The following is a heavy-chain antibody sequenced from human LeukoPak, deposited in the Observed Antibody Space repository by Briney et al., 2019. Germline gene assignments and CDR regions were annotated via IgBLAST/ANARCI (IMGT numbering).Heavy chain of an antibody. CDR1: GFTFSSYS. J-gene: IGHJ4*02. Sequence: GGSLRLSCAASGFTFSSYSMNWVRQAPGKGLEWVSVIYSGGSTYYADSVKGRFTISRDNSKNTLYLQMNSLRAEDTAVYYCARDRPYYYDSSGYFGLDYWGQGTLVTVSS. CDR3: ARDRPYYYDSSGYFGLDY. D-gene: IGHD3-22*01. V-gene: IGHV3-66*01. CDR2: IYSGGST.